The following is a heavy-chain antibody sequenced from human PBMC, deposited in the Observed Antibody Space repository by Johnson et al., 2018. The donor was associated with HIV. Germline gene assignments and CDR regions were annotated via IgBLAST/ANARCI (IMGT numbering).Heavy chain of an antibody. D-gene: IGHD3-3*01. V-gene: IGHV3-30*02. J-gene: IGHJ3*02. Sequence: VQLVESGGGVVQPGGSLRLSCAASGFTLNSYGMHWVRQAPGKGLEWVAFIRYDGSNTYYADSVKGRFTISRDNSKNTLYLQMNSLRAEDTAVYYCTKGRIFGVVMEAFDIWGQGTMVTVSS. CDR1: GFTLNSYG. CDR2: IRYDGSNT. CDR3: TKGRIFGVVMEAFDI.